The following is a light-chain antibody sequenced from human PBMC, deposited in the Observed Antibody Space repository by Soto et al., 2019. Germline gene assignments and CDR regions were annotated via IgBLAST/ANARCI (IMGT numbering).Light chain of an antibody. CDR3: HHGSKSPRT. Sequence: EILLTQSPATLSLSPGERATLSCRASQSVSSYLAWYQQKPGQATRLLIYDASNRATGIPARFSGSGSVTFFTIISSSLDPEDFVVYYCHHGSKSPRTFGQGTKVEIK. CDR2: DAS. J-gene: IGKJ1*01. V-gene: IGKV3-11*01. CDR1: QSVSSY.